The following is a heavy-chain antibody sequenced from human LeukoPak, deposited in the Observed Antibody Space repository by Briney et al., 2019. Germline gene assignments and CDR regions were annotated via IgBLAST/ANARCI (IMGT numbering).Heavy chain of an antibody. V-gene: IGHV4-34*01. CDR3: ASRQQLRGSGYSR. Sequence: SETLSLTCAVYGGSFSGYYWSWIRQPPGKGLEWIGEINHSGSTNYNPSLKSRVTISVDTSKNQSSLKLSSVTAADTAVYYCASRQQLRGSGYSRWGQGTLVTVSS. J-gene: IGHJ4*02. CDR1: GGSFSGYY. D-gene: IGHD3-22*01. CDR2: INHSGST.